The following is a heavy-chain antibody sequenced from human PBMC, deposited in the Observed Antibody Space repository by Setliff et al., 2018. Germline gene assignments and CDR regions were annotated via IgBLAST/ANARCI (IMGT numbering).Heavy chain of an antibody. D-gene: IGHD3-3*01. J-gene: IGHJ5*02. CDR3: AREVWTIYDRSWSGYTDL. V-gene: IGHV3-7*03. CDR2: IRQDGTNK. CDR1: GFTISNYW. Sequence: PGGSLRLSCVASGFTISNYWMAWVRQAQGKGLEWVADIRQDGTNKYYMDSVEGRFTISRDNSKNSVYLQMNSLRAEDTALYHCAREVWTIYDRSWSGYTDLWCQGTQVTVSS.